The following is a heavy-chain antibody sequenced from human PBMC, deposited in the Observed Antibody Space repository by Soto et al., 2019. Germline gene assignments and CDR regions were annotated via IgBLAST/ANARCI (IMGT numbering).Heavy chain of an antibody. CDR2: ISGSGGST. CDR3: AKDLAYEGTGTTGDFDY. D-gene: IGHD1-1*01. Sequence: PGGSLRLSCAASGFTFSSYAMSWVRQAPGKGLEWVSAISGSGGSTYYADSVKGRFTISRDNSKNTLYLQMNSLRAEDTAVYYCAKDLAYEGTGTTGDFDYWGQGTLVTSPQ. V-gene: IGHV3-23*01. J-gene: IGHJ4*02. CDR1: GFTFSSYA.